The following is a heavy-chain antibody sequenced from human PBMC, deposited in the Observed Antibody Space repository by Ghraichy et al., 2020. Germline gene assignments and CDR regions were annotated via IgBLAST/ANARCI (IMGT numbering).Heavy chain of an antibody. V-gene: IGHV4-4*08. J-gene: IGHJ3*01. Sequence: SETLSLTCAVYGGSFSGYYWSWIRQPPGKGLQWIGHIYTSGTTNYNPSLKSRVTISVDTSKNHFSLKLSSVTAADTAMYYCARELGVWGQGTMVTVSS. CDR1: GGSFSGYY. CDR2: IYTSGTT. CDR3: ARELGV. D-gene: IGHD7-27*01.